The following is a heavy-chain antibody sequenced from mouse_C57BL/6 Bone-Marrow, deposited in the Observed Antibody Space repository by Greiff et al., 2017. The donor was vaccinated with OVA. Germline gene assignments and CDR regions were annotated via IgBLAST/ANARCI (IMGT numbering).Heavy chain of an antibody. CDR1: GFTFSSYG. D-gene: IGHD3-2*02. V-gene: IGHV5-6*01. CDR3: AGGQDSSGD. J-gene: IGHJ2*01. CDR2: ISSGGSYT. Sequence: EVKLQESGGDLVKPGGSLKLSCAASGFTFSSYGMSWVRQTPDQRLEWVATISSGGSYTYYPDSVKGRFTISRDNAKNTLYLQMSSLKSEDTAMYYCAGGQDSSGDWGQGTTLTVSS.